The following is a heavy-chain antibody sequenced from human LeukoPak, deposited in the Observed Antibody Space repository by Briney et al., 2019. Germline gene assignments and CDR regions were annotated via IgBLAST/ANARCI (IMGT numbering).Heavy chain of an antibody. D-gene: IGHD6-13*01. CDR2: INSDGSIT. V-gene: IGHV3-74*01. CDR1: GFTFSSYW. J-gene: IGHJ1*01. Sequence: HSGGSLRLSCAASGFTFSSYWMHWVRQAPGKGLVWVSRINSDGSITSYADSVKGRFTISRDNAKNTLYLQMNSLRVEDTAVYYCASPGKAAAEGGQGTPVTVSS. CDR3: ASPGKAAAE.